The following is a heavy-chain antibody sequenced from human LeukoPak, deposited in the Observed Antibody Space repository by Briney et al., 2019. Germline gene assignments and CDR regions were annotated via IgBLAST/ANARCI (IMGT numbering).Heavy chain of an antibody. J-gene: IGHJ4*02. D-gene: IGHD4-17*01. Sequence: SQTLSLTCTVSGGSISSGDYYWSWIRQPPGKGLEWIGYIYYSGSTYYNPSLKSRVTISLDTSKNQFSLKLSSVTAADTAVYYCARSHGDYPLDYWGQGTLVTVSS. V-gene: IGHV4-30-4*01. CDR1: GGSISSGDYY. CDR3: ARSHGDYPLDY. CDR2: IYYSGST.